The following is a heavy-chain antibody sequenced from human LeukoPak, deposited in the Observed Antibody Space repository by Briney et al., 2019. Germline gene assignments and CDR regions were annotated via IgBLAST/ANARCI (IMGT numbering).Heavy chain of an antibody. J-gene: IGHJ4*02. CDR3: ARRDSGTYYNY. CDR1: GYTLTSYG. CDR2: ISAYNGNT. V-gene: IGHV1-18*01. D-gene: IGHD1-26*01. Sequence: ASVKVSCKASGYTLTSYGISWVRQAPGQGLEWMGWISAYNGNTNYAQRLQGRVTMTTDTSTSTAYMELRSLRSDDTAVYYCARRDSGTYYNYWGQGTLVTVSS.